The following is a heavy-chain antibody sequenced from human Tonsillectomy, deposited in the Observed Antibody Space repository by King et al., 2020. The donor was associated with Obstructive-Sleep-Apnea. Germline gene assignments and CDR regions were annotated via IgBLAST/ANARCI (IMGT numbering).Heavy chain of an antibody. CDR3: ARGKRFYGSGTYSYYFDS. J-gene: IGHJ4*02. D-gene: IGHD3-10*01. Sequence: QLQESGPGLVKPSQTLSLICTVSSGSISSGDYYWSWIRQPPGKGLEWIGYVYYSGSTYYNPSLKSRVTIWVDTSKNQFSLKLSSVTAADTAVYYCARGKRFYGSGTYSYYFDSWGQGTLVTVSS. CDR2: VYYSGST. V-gene: IGHV4-30-4*01. CDR1: SGSISSGDYY.